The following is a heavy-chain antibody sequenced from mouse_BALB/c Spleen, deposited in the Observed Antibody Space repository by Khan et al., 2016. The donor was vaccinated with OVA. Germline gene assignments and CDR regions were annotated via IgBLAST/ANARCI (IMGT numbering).Heavy chain of an antibody. J-gene: IGHJ1*01. CDR2: IDPANGET. V-gene: IGHV14-3*02. CDR3: VPPSYDPRSFDV. D-gene: IGHD2-3*01. Sequence: VQLKESGAELVKPGASVKLSCAASGFNIKDTYVPWGKQRPEQGLEWNGRIDPANGETKYDPKFQGKATITADTPSNPSHLQLSSLTSEDPAVYYCVPPSYDPRSFDVWGAGTTVTVSS. CDR1: GFNIKDTY.